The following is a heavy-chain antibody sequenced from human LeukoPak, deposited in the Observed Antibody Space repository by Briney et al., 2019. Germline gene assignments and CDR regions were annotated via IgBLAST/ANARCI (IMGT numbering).Heavy chain of an antibody. CDR2: IDSDGSST. D-gene: IGHD2-21*01. J-gene: IGHJ3*02. CDR1: GFTSTSSW. CDR3: SRGGVFHGFDI. V-gene: IGHV3-74*01. Sequence: GGPLRSSCAASGFTSTSSWMHWVGQAPGKGLLWFSRIDSDGSSTIYADSVKGRFTISRDNAKNTVYLQMDSLRAEDTAAYYCSRGGVFHGFDIWGQGTTVTVSS.